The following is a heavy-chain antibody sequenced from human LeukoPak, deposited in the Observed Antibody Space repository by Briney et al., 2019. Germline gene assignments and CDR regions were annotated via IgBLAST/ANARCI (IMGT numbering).Heavy chain of an antibody. J-gene: IGHJ5*02. CDR1: GGTFSSYA. V-gene: IGHV1-69*13. CDR3: ARGPPYNWFDP. Sequence: GASVKVSCKASGGTFSSYAISWVRQAPGQGLEWMGGIIPIFDTANYAQKFQGRVTITADESTSTAYMELSSLRPEDTAVYYCARGPPYNWFDPWGQGTLVTVSS. CDR2: IIPIFDTA.